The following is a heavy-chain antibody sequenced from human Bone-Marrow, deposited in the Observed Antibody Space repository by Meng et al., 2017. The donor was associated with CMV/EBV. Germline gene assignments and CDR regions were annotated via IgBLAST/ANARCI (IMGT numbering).Heavy chain of an antibody. CDR2: IKQDGSEK. CDR3: ARGGYSYGLHKFDY. Sequence: GGSLRLSCAASGFTFSSYWMSWVRQAPGKGLEWVANIKQDGSEKYYVDSVKGRFTISRDNAKNSLYLQMNSLRAEDTAVYYCARGGYSYGLHKFDYCGQETLVTASS. D-gene: IGHD5-18*01. V-gene: IGHV3-7*04. J-gene: IGHJ4*02. CDR1: GFTFSSYW.